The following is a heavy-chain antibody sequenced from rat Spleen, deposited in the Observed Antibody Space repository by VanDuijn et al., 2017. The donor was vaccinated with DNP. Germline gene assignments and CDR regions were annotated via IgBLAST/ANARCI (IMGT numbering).Heavy chain of an antibody. Sequence: EVQLVESGGGLVQPGRSLKLSCAASGFTFSDYNMGWVRQAPKKGLEWVATIIYDGSTTYYRDSVKGRFTISRDNVKSTLYLQMNSLRSEDMATYYCARWYNSGYYFDYWGQGVMVTVSS. J-gene: IGHJ2*01. D-gene: IGHD4-3*01. CDR3: ARWYNSGYYFDY. V-gene: IGHV5S10*01. CDR2: IIYDGSTT. CDR1: GFTFSDYN.